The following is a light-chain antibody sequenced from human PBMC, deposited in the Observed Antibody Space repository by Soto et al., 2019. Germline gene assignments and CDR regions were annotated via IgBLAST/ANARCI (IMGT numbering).Light chain of an antibody. J-gene: IGKJ4*01. V-gene: IGKV3-20*01. Sequence: IVLTQSPATLSLSPGERATLSCTASQHVTTTYIAWYQQKFGQAPRLLIYGASTRATGPPDRFTDSGFETDFALSISRVEPEDFAGYYCQQYDSSFTFGGETKVEMK. CDR3: QQYDSSFT. CDR1: QHVTTTY. CDR2: GAS.